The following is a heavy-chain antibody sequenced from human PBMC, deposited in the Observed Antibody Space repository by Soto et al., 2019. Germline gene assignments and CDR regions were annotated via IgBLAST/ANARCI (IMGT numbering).Heavy chain of an antibody. V-gene: IGHV3-21*01. CDR2: ISSSSSYI. D-gene: IGHD5-18*01. CDR3: ARDYANTGTDNGMDV. CDR1: GFTFGVYS. Sequence: GGSLRLSCAASGFTFGVYSMNWVSQAPGKGLEWVSSISSSSSYIDYADSVKGRFTSSRDNAENSLYLQMNSLRAEDTAVYYFARDYANTGTDNGMDVWGQGTTVTVSS. J-gene: IGHJ6*02.